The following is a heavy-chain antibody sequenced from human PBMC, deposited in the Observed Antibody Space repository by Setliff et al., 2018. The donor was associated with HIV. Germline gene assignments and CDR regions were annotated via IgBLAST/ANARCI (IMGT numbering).Heavy chain of an antibody. CDR1: GRSFSGYY. CDR3: ARGWGHDGFDF. D-gene: IGHD7-27*01. Sequence: SETLSLTCAVYGRSFSGYYWNWIRQSPGKGLEWIGEINHSGGTNYNPSLKSRVTMSIDTSKYQFSLNVSSVTAADTAVYYCARGWGHDGFDFWGQGTMVTVS. V-gene: IGHV4-34*01. CDR2: INHSGGT. J-gene: IGHJ3*01.